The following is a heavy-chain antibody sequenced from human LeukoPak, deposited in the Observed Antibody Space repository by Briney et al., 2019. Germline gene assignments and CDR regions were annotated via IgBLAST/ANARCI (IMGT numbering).Heavy chain of an antibody. V-gene: IGHV3-30*18. D-gene: IGHD6-19*01. Sequence: GGSLRLSCAASGFTFSSYGMHWVRQAPGKGLEWVAVISYDGSNKYYADSVKGRFTISRDNSKNTPYLQMNSLRAEDTAVYYCAKEGRGSGWYRGYDYYGMDVWGQGTTVTVSS. J-gene: IGHJ6*02. CDR2: ISYDGSNK. CDR3: AKEGRGSGWYRGYDYYGMDV. CDR1: GFTFSSYG.